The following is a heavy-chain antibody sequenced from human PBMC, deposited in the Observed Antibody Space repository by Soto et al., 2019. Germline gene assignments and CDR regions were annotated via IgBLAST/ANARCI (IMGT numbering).Heavy chain of an antibody. CDR1: GGTFSSYA. J-gene: IGHJ6*02. D-gene: IGHD2-21*02. CDR3: ARAPCGGDCYSEYYYGMDV. V-gene: IGHV1-69*13. CDR2: IIPIFGTA. Sequence: SVKVSCKASGGTFSSYAISWVRQAPGQGLEWMGGIIPIFGTANYAQKFQGRVTITADESTSTAYMELSSLRSEGTAVYYCARAPCGGDCYSEYYYGMDVWGQGTTVTVSS.